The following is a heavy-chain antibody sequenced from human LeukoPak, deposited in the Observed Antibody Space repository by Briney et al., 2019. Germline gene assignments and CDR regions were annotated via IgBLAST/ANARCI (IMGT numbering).Heavy chain of an antibody. CDR3: AKASWVSSADAVL. J-gene: IGHJ4*02. Sequence: GGSLRLSCAASGFTFSSYGMHWVRQAPGKGLEWVAVIWYDGSNKYYADSVKGRFTISRDNCKNTLYLQMNSLRAEDTAVYYCAKASWVSSADAVLWGQGTLVTVSS. V-gene: IGHV3-33*06. CDR2: IWYDGSNK. D-gene: IGHD3-16*01. CDR1: GFTFSSYG.